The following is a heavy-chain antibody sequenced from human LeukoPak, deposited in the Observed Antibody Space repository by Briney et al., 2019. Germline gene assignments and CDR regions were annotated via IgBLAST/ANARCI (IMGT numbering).Heavy chain of an antibody. J-gene: IGHJ5*02. CDR1: GYTFTSYG. V-gene: IGHV1-18*01. D-gene: IGHD2-21*02. CDR2: ISAYNGNT. Sequence: ASVKVSCKASGYTFTSYGISWVRQAPGQGLEWMGWISAYNGNTNYAQKLQGRVTMTTDTSTSTAYMELRSLRSDDTAVYYCARVSSAYCGGDCPEVNWFDPWGQGTLVTVSS. CDR3: ARVSSAYCGGDCPEVNWFDP.